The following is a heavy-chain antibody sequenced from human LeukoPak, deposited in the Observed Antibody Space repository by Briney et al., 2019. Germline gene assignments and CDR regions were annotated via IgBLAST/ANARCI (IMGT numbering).Heavy chain of an antibody. J-gene: IGHJ4*02. D-gene: IGHD4-17*01. CDR3: ARSAGLRCFDY. CDR1: GFTFSSYA. Sequence: GGSLRLSCVASGFTFSSYAMSWVRQAPGKGLEWVSGISSRGGSTYYADSVKGRFTISRDNSKDTLYLQMDSLRAEDTAVYYCARSAGLRCFDYWGLGTLVTVSS. CDR2: ISSRGGST. V-gene: IGHV3-23*01.